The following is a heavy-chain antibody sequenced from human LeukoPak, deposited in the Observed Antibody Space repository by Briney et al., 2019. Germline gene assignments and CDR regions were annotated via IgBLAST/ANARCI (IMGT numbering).Heavy chain of an antibody. J-gene: IGHJ4*02. CDR1: GGSISSGSYY. V-gene: IGHV4-61*02. CDR3: ARVDSRITMIIN. D-gene: IGHD3-22*01. Sequence: SQTLSLTCTVSGGSISSGSYYWSWIRQPAGKGLEWIGRIYTSGSTNYNPSLKSRVTISVDTSKNQFSLKLSSVTAAETAVYYCARVDSRITMIINWGQGTLVTVSS. CDR2: IYTSGST.